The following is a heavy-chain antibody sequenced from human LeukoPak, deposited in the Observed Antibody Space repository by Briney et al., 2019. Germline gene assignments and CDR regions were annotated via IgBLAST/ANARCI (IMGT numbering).Heavy chain of an antibody. CDR1: GFTFSSYG. J-gene: IGHJ4*02. CDR3: ARALYYTAGTAEDY. CDR2: ISGSGGST. D-gene: IGHD6-13*01. Sequence: QSGGSLRLSCAASGFTFSSYGMSWVRQAPGKGLEWVSAISGSGGSTYYADSVKGRFTISRDNAKNSLYLQMNSLRAEDTAVYYCARALYYTAGTAEDYWGQGTLVTVSS. V-gene: IGHV3-23*01.